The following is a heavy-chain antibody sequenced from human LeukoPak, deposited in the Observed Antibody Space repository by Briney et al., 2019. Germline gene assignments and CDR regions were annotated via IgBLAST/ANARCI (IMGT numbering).Heavy chain of an antibody. CDR1: GFTFSSYW. CDR2: ISPDGSGT. Sequence: GGSLRLSCAASGFTFSSYWMYTVRQAPGKGLVCVSHISPDGSGTTYADSVKGRFTISRDNAKNTLYLQMNNLRVEDTAVYYCTRAGLMGAADYWGQGTLVTVSS. CDR3: TRAGLMGAADY. J-gene: IGHJ4*02. V-gene: IGHV3-74*01. D-gene: IGHD1-26*01.